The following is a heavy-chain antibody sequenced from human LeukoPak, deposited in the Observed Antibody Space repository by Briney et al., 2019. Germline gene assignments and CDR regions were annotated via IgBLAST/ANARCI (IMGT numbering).Heavy chain of an antibody. J-gene: IGHJ4*02. CDR1: GFTFSSYS. D-gene: IGHD3-10*01. Sequence: GGSLRLSCAASGFTFSSYSMNWVRQAPGKGLEWVSSISSSSSYIYYADSVKGRFTISRDNAKNSLYLQMNSLRAEDTAVYYCARGRLTGSGSYKGRFDYWGQGTLVTGSS. CDR3: ARGRLTGSGSYKGRFDY. V-gene: IGHV3-21*01. CDR2: ISSSSSYI.